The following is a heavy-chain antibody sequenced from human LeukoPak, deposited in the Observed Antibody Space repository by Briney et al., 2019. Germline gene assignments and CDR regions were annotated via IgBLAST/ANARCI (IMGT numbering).Heavy chain of an antibody. Sequence: GSLRLSCAASGFTFSTYVMSWVRQAPGKGLEWVSTISASGIGTYYADSVKGRFTVSRDNSKNTLYLQMNSLRAEDTAVYFCANLRGSGSSYFDSWGQGTLVTVSS. CDR3: ANLRGSGSSYFDS. CDR2: ISASGIGT. J-gene: IGHJ4*02. V-gene: IGHV3-23*01. CDR1: GFTFSTYV. D-gene: IGHD3-10*01.